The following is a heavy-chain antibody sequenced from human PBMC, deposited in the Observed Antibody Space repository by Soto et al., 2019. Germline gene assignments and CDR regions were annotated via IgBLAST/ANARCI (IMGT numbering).Heavy chain of an antibody. CDR1: GYSISSSNW. J-gene: IGHJ3*02. D-gene: IGHD2-2*01. Sequence: SETLSLTCAVSGYSISSSNWWGWIRQPPGKGLEWIGNIYYSGSAYYNPSLKSRVTMSVDTSKNQFSLKLTSVTAVDTAVYYCARGDYAKAFDIRGQRTTVTVSS. CDR3: ARGDYAKAFDI. CDR2: IYYSGSA. V-gene: IGHV4-28*03.